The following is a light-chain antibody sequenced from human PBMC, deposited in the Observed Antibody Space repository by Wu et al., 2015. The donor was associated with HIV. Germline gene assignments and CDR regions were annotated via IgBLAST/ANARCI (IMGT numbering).Light chain of an antibody. Sequence: EIVMTQSPATLSVSPGERATLSCRASQSVSSNLAWYQQKPGQAPRLLIYGASTRATGIPARFSGSGSGTEFTLTISSMQSEDFAVYYCQQYNNWPPRVTFGGGTKVEDQT. CDR3: QQYNNWPPRVT. CDR2: GAS. CDR1: QSVSSN. J-gene: IGKJ4*01. V-gene: IGKV3-15*01.